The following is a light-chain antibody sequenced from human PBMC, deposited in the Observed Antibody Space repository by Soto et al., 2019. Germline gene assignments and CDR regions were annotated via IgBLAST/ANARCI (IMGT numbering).Light chain of an antibody. CDR3: QQYDSSPVT. Sequence: EIVLTQSPGTLSLSPGERATLSCRASQSVSSSFLAWYQQKPGQAPRLLIYGASSRANGIPDRFSGSGSGTDFTLTISRLEPEDFAVYYCQQYDSSPVTFGQGTKVEIK. CDR2: GAS. V-gene: IGKV3-20*01. CDR1: QSVSSSF. J-gene: IGKJ1*01.